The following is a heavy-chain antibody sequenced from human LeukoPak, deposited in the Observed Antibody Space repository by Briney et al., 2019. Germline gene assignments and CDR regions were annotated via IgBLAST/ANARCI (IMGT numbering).Heavy chain of an antibody. Sequence: ASVKVSCKVSGYTLTELSMHWVRQAPGKGLEWMGGFDPEDGDTIYAQKFQGRVTMTEDTSTDTAYMELSSLGSEDTAVYYCATASTPPPQVFLWFGELLRSAYYYYGMDVWGQGTTVTVSS. CDR1: GYTLTELS. J-gene: IGHJ6*02. D-gene: IGHD3-10*01. CDR2: FDPEDGDT. CDR3: ATASTPPPQVFLWFGELLRSAYYYYGMDV. V-gene: IGHV1-24*01.